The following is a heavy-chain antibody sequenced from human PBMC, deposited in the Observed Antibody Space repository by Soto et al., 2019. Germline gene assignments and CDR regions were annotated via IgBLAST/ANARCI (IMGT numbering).Heavy chain of an antibody. CDR2: IYYSGST. CDR3: ARDVRGGYSYVPRFPSPSWFDP. CDR1: GGSISSGGYY. D-gene: IGHD5-18*01. Sequence: KPSETLSLTCTVSGGSISSGGYYWSWIRQHPGKGLEWIGYIYYSGSTYYNPSLKSRVTISVDTSKNQFSLKLSSVTAADTAVYYCARDVRGGYSYVPRFPSPSWFDPWGQGTLVTVSS. J-gene: IGHJ5*02. V-gene: IGHV4-31*03.